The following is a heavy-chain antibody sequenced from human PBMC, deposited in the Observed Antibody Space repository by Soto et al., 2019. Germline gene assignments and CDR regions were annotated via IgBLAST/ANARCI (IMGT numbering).Heavy chain of an antibody. CDR2: INAGNGNT. V-gene: IGHV1-3*01. D-gene: IGHD6-19*01. Sequence: QAQLVQSGAEVKKPGASVKVSCKASGYTLSSFGIHWVRQAPGQRLEWMGWINAGNGNTKYSQKLQGRVTFSRDTAANTAYMELTSLTSEATAVYCCVRTRQQWLVGDSWGQGSLVTVSS. CDR1: GYTLSSFG. CDR3: VRTRQQWLVGDS. J-gene: IGHJ4*02.